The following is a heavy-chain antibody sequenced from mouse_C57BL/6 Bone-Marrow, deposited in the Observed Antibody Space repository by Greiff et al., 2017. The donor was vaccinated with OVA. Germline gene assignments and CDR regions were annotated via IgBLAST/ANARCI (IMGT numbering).Heavy chain of an antibody. J-gene: IGHJ3*01. D-gene: IGHD1-1*02. CDR1: GYSITSGYY. CDR3: ARGVGAWFAY. CDR2: ISYDGSN. V-gene: IGHV3-6*01. Sequence: EVQVVESGPGLVKPSQSLSLTCSVTGYSITSGYYWNWIRQFPGNKLEWMGYISYDGSNNYNPSLKNRISITRDTSKNQFFLKLNSVTTEDTATYYCARGVGAWFAYWGQGTLVTVSA.